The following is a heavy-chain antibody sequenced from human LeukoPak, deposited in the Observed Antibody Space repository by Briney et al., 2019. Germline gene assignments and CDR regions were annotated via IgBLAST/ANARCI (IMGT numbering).Heavy chain of an antibody. CDR2: INAGNGNT. CDR1: GYTFTSYA. J-gene: IGHJ1*01. D-gene: IGHD2-2*01. Sequence: ASVKVSCKASGYTFTSYAMHWVRQAPGQRLEWMGWINAGNGNTKYSQKFQGRVTITRDTSASTAYMELRSLRSEDTAVYYCARGERCSSTSCYAMSEYFQHWGQGTLVTVSS. CDR3: ARGERCSSTSCYAMSEYFQH. V-gene: IGHV1-3*01.